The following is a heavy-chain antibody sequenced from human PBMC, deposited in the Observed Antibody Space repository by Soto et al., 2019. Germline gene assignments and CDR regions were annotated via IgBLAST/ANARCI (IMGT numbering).Heavy chain of an antibody. CDR3: ARELNYDFWSGGPFDY. V-gene: IGHV3-33*01. CDR2: IWYDGSNK. Sequence: GGSLRLSCSACGFTFSSYGMHWVRQAPGKGLEWVAVIWYDGSNKYYADSVKGRFTISRDNSKNTLYLQMNSLRAEDTAVYYCARELNYDFWSGGPFDYWGQGTLVTVSS. CDR1: GFTFSSYG. J-gene: IGHJ4*02. D-gene: IGHD3-3*01.